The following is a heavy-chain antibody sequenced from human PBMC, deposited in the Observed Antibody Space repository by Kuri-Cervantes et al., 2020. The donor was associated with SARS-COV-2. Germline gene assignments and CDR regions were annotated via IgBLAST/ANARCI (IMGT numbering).Heavy chain of an antibody. CDR1: GYTFTGYY. CDR2: INPNSGGT. D-gene: IGHD6-13*01. V-gene: IGHV1-2*02. J-gene: IGHJ5*02. CDR3: ARRWGSRFNWFDP. Sequence: ASVKVSCKASGYTFTGYYMHWVRQAPGQGLEWMGWINPNSGGTNYAQKFQGRVTMTRDTSISTAYMELSRLRSDDTAVYYCARRWGSRFNWFDPWGQGTLVTVSS.